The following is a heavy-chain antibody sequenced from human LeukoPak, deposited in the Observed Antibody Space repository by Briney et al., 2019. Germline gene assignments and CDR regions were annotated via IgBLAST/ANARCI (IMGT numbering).Heavy chain of an antibody. Sequence: SETLSLTCAVYGGSITGYYWSWIRQTPGRGLEWVGEIHYTGATSYNPSLKSRATISTDTSKSQFSLRLSSVTAADTAVYYCARGNILTGYCFDFWGQGALVTVSS. CDR2: IHYTGAT. D-gene: IGHD3-9*01. J-gene: IGHJ4*02. CDR3: ARGNILTGYCFDF. CDR1: GGSITGYY. V-gene: IGHV4-34*01.